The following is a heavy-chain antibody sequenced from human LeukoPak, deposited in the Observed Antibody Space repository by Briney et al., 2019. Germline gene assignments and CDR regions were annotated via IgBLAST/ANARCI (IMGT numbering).Heavy chain of an antibody. Sequence: NPSETLSLTCAVPGGSISSGGYSWSWIRQPPGKGLEWIGYIYHSGSTYYNPSLKSRVTISVDRSKNQFSLKLSSVTAADTAVYYCARVETPRKTYYDFWSGYYDNWFDPWGQGTLVTVSS. J-gene: IGHJ5*02. V-gene: IGHV4-30-2*01. CDR3: ARVETPRKTYYDFWSGYYDNWFDP. D-gene: IGHD3-3*01. CDR2: IYHSGST. CDR1: GGSISSGGYS.